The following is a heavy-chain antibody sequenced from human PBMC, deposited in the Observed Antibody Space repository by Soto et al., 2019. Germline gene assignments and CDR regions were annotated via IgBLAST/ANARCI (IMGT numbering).Heavy chain of an antibody. Sequence: PSETLSLTCTVSGGSISSGDYYWSWIRQPPGKGLEWIGHIYNSGSTYSNPSLKSRVTISVDTSKNQFSLKLSSVTAADTAVYYCARRYSSGFDFWGQGTLVTVSS. J-gene: IGHJ4*02. CDR3: ARRYSSGFDF. D-gene: IGHD6-19*01. CDR2: IYNSGST. V-gene: IGHV4-30-4*01. CDR1: GGSISSGDYY.